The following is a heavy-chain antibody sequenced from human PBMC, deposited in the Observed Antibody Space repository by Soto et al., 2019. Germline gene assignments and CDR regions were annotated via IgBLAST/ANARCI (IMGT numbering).Heavy chain of an antibody. D-gene: IGHD3-22*01. Sequence: QVQLVQSGAEVKKPGASVKVSCKASGYIFTNHYIHWVRQAPGQGLEWMGIINPSGGSTNYLQKFQGRITMTRDPSTSTVYRELSSLRSDDPAVYFCARADYYDSSGFSYDCWGQGPLVTVPS. J-gene: IGHJ4*02. CDR1: GYIFTNHY. V-gene: IGHV1-46*01. CDR3: ARADYYDSSGFSYDC. CDR2: INPSGGST.